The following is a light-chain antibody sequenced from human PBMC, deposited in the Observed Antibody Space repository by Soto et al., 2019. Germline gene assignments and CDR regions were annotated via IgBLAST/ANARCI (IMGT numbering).Light chain of an antibody. J-gene: IGKJ5*01. Sequence: EIVLTQSPGTLSLTPGERATLSCRASQSVSSSFLAWYQQRPGQAPRLLIYGTFSRATGIPDRFSGSGSGTDFTLTISGLEPEDFAVYYCQQYGSSPLISFGQRTRLAVK. CDR2: GTF. CDR3: QQYGSSPLIS. CDR1: QSVSSSF. V-gene: IGKV3-20*01.